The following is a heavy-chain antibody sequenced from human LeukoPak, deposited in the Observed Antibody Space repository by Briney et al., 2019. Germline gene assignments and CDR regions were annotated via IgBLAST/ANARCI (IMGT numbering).Heavy chain of an antibody. CDR3: TKGGYSTSWYWIY. CDR1: GFTFSDTL. CDR2: IKPDGSEK. V-gene: IGHV3-7*03. J-gene: IGHJ4*02. D-gene: IGHD6-13*01. Sequence: PAGSLRLSCAASGFTFSDTLVTWVRQAPGKGLEWVATIKPDGSEKDYVDSVRGRFTISRVNAENSLYLQMNSLRAEDTAVYHCTKGGYSTSWYWIYWGQGTLVTVSS.